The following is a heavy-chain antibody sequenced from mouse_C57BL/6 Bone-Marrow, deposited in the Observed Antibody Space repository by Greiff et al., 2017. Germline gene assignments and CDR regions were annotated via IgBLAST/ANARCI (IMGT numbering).Heavy chain of an antibody. CDR1: GYAFSSSW. CDR3: ARDGYCGYFDV. J-gene: IGHJ1*03. V-gene: IGHV1-82*01. Sequence: VQLQQSGPELVKPGASVKISCKASGYAFSSSWMNWVKQRPGKGLEWIGRIYPGDGDTNYNGKFKGKATLTADKSSSTAYMQLSSLTSEDSAVYFCARDGYCGYFDVWGTGTTVTVSS. CDR2: IYPGDGDT. D-gene: IGHD2-3*01.